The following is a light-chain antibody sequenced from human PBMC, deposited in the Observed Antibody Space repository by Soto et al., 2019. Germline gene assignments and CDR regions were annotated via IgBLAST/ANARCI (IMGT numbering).Light chain of an antibody. CDR1: QTISSH. CDR3: LQHNSYPLT. Sequence: DSQMTQSPSSLSASVGDRVIITCRASQTISSHLNWYQQKPGKAPNLLVYAASSLQSGVPSRFTGSGSGTDFTLTISSLQPEDFATYYCLQHNSYPLTFGQGTKVDIK. CDR2: AAS. V-gene: IGKV1-17*01. J-gene: IGKJ1*01.